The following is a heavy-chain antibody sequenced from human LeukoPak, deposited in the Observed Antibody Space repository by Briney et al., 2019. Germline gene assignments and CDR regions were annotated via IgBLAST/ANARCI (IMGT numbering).Heavy chain of an antibody. J-gene: IGHJ4*02. V-gene: IGHV4-34*01. D-gene: IGHD3-10*01. Sequence: PSETLSLTCAVYGGSFSGYYWGWIRQPPGKGLEWIGEINHSGSTNYNPSLKSRVTISVDTSKNQFSLKLSSVTAADTAVYYCARGRSYYGSGDTFDYWGQGTLVTVSS. CDR3: ARGRSYYGSGDTFDY. CDR1: GGSFSGYY. CDR2: INHSGST.